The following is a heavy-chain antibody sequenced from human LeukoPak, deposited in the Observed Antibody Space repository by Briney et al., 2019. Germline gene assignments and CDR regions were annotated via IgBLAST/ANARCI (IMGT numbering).Heavy chain of an antibody. CDR1: GYTFTDYF. CDR2: INPYSGAT. J-gene: IGHJ4*02. V-gene: IGHV1-2*02. CDR3: ARVRGSGY. Sequence: ASVKVSCKTSGYTFTDYFIHWVRQAPGQGPEWTGWINPYSGATNYAQKFQGRITMTRDTSITTAYMELDSLRSDDTAVYYCARVRGSGYWGQGTLVTVSS. D-gene: IGHD3-10*01.